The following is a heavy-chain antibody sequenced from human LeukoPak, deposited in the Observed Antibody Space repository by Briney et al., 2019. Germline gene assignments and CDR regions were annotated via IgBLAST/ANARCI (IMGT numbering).Heavy chain of an antibody. CDR3: ASWFRVGWPTPYYFDY. CDR1: GYTFTGYC. D-gene: IGHD6-19*01. V-gene: IGHV1-2*02. Sequence: GASVKVSCKASGYTFTGYCMHWVRQAPGQGLEWMGWINPNSGGTNYAQKFQGRVTMTRDTPISTAYMELSRLRSDDTAVYYCASWFRVGWPTPYYFDYWGQGTLVTVSS. CDR2: INPNSGGT. J-gene: IGHJ4*02.